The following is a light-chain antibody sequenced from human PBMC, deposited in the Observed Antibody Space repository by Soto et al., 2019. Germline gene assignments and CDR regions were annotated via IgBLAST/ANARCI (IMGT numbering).Light chain of an antibody. Sequence: QSVLTQSPSASASLGASVKLTCTLSSGHSSYAIAWHQQQPEKGPRYLMKLNSDGSHSKGDRIPDRVSGSSSGAERYLTVSSLQSEDEADYYCQTWGSGIRVFGGGTQLTVL. V-gene: IGLV4-69*01. CDR3: QTWGSGIRV. CDR1: SGHSSYA. CDR2: LNSDGSH. J-gene: IGLJ2*01.